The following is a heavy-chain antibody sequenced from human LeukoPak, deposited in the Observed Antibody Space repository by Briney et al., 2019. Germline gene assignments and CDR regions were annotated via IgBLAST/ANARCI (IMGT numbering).Heavy chain of an antibody. D-gene: IGHD3-9*01. CDR3: ARGGGSWIYYDILTGYRTSMYNWFDP. J-gene: IGHJ5*02. V-gene: IGHV4-61*02. CDR2: IYTSGST. CDR1: GASISSTSYC. Sequence: SETLSLTCTVSGASISSTSYCWGWIRQPAGKGLEWIGRIYTSGSTNYNPSLKSRVTMSVDTSKNQFSLKLSSVTAADTAVYYCARGGGSWIYYDILTGYRTSMYNWFDPWGQGTLVTVSS.